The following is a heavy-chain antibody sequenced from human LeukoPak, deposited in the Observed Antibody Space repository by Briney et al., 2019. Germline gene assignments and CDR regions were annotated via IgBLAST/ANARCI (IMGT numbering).Heavy chain of an antibody. CDR3: AKDGYCSSTSCYTQLYYYYGMDV. CDR2: ISYDGSNK. CDR1: GFTFSSYG. Sequence: EGSLRLSCAASGFTFSSYGMHWVRQAPGKGLEWVAVISYDGSNKYYADSVKGRFTISRDNSKNTLYLQMNSLRAEDTAVYYCAKDGYCSSTSCYTQLYYYYGMDVWGQGTTVTVSS. D-gene: IGHD2-2*02. J-gene: IGHJ6*02. V-gene: IGHV3-30*18.